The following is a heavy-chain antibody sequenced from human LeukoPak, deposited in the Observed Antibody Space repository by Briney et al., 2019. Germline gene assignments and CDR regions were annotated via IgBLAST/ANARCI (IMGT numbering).Heavy chain of an antibody. CDR2: IIPILGIA. CDR3: ARGDRYSSSSLDY. Sequence: ASVKVSCKASGGTFSSYAISWVRQAAGQGLEWMGRIIPILGIANYAQKFQGRVTITADKSTSTAYMELSSLRSEDTAVYYCARGDRYSSSSLDYWGQGTLVTVSS. V-gene: IGHV1-69*04. D-gene: IGHD6-6*01. J-gene: IGHJ4*02. CDR1: GGTFSSYA.